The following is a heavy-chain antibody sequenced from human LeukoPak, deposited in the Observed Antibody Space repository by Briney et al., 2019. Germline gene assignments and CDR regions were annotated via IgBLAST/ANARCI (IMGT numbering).Heavy chain of an antibody. CDR2: INHSGST. D-gene: IGHD3-3*01. V-gene: IGHV4-34*01. Sequence: SETLSLTCAVYGGSFSGYYWSWIRQPPGKGLEWIGEINHSGSTNYNPSLKSRVTISVDTSKNQFSLKLSSVSAADTAVYYCARLNYDFRSGYIFDYWGQGTLVTVSS. CDR1: GGSFSGYY. CDR3: ARLNYDFRSGYIFDY. J-gene: IGHJ4*02.